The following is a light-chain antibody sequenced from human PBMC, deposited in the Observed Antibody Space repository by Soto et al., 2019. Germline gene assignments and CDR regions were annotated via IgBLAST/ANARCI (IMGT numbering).Light chain of an antibody. CDR3: QQYGSSPPIT. V-gene: IGKV3-20*01. J-gene: IGKJ5*01. CDR2: GAS. CDR1: QSVSTSY. Sequence: EIVLTQSPGTLSLSPGERATLSCRASQSVSTSYSAWYQQKPGQAPRLLIYGASSRATGIPDRFSGSGSGTDFPLTISRLEPEESAVYYGQQYGSSPPITFGQGTRLEIK.